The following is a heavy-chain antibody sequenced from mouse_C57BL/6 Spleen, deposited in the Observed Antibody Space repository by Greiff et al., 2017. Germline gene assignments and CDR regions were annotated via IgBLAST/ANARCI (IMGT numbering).Heavy chain of an antibody. CDR2: IYPGDGDT. D-gene: IGHD2-1*01. CDR3: VRWGNYELFDY. Sequence: QVQLQQSGPELVKPGASVKISCKASGYAFSSSWMNWVKQRPGKGLEWIGRIYPGDGDTNYNGKFKGKATLTADNSSSTAYMQLSSLTSEDSSFSFGVRWGNYELFDYWGQGTTLTVSS. CDR1: GYAFSSSW. V-gene: IGHV1-82*01. J-gene: IGHJ2*01.